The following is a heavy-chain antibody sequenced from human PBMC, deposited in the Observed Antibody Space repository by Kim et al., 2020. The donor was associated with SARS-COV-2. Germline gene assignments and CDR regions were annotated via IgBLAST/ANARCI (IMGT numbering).Heavy chain of an antibody. CDR3: ARPNIAAAARSFDI. V-gene: IGHV5-51*01. J-gene: IGHJ3*02. Sequence: SPPCPGQVTISADKSISTAYLQWSSLKASDTAMYYCARPNIAAAARSFDIWGQGTMVTVSS. D-gene: IGHD6-13*01.